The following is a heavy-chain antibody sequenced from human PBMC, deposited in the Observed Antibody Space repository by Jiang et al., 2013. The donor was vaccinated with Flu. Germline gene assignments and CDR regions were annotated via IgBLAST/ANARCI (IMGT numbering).Heavy chain of an antibody. D-gene: IGHD3-22*01. CDR1: GGSISSGDYY. CDR3: ARLKYYDSSGYSISPPLDY. CDR2: IYYSWEH. J-gene: IGHJ4*02. Sequence: LTCTVSGGSISSGDYYWSWIRQPPRKGLEWIGYIYYSWEHLLQPSLKSRVTMSIEMSENQFTLKLSSVTAADTAVYYCARLKYYDSSGYSISPPLDYWGQGTLVTVSS. V-gene: IGHV4-30-4*01.